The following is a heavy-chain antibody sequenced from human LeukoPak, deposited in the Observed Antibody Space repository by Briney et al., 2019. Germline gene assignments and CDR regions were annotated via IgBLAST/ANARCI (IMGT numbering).Heavy chain of an antibody. J-gene: IGHJ4*02. CDR2: IKEDGSEK. CDR1: GFTFSRHW. Sequence: GGSLRLSCGGSGFTFSRHWMAWARQAPGMGPEFVANIKEDGSEKHYVDSLKGRFTISRDYAKNSLYLQMNNLRVEDTAVYYCANYHENSGYFAFDHWGQGTLVTVSS. CDR3: ANYHENSGYFAFDH. V-gene: IGHV3-7*01. D-gene: IGHD3-22*01.